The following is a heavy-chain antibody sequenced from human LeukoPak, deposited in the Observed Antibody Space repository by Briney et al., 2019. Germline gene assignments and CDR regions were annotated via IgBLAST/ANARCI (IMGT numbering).Heavy chain of an antibody. V-gene: IGHV3-30*18. Sequence: GGSLRLSCAASGFTFSSYGMHWVRQAPGKGLGWVAVISYDGSNKYYADSVKGRFTISRDNSKNTLYLQMNSLRAEDTAVYYCAKDPQVGYYGSGSYPPWFDPWGQGTLVTVSS. CDR3: AKDPQVGYYGSGSYPPWFDP. D-gene: IGHD3-10*01. CDR1: GFTFSSYG. CDR2: ISYDGSNK. J-gene: IGHJ5*02.